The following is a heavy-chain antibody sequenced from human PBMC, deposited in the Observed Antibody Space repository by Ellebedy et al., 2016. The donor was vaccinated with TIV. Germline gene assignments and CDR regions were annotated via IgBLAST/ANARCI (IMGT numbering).Heavy chain of an antibody. CDR3: ARHSLVTTRTSWFGP. Sequence: GESLKISXKGSGYRFTSYWIGWVRQMPGKGLEWMGIIYPGDSDTRNSPSFQGQVTISADKSISTAYLQWSSLKASDTAMYYCARHSLVTTRTSWFGPWGQGTLVTVSS. J-gene: IGHJ5*02. V-gene: IGHV5-51*01. D-gene: IGHD5-12*01. CDR2: IYPGDSDT. CDR1: GYRFTSYW.